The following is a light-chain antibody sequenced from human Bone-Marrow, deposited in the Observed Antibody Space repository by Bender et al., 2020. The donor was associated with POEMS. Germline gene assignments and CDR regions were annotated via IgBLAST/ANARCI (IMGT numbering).Light chain of an antibody. CDR2: YDD. CDR3: QSYDNSLSGWV. CDR1: SSNIGNNA. V-gene: IGLV1-36*01. J-gene: IGLJ2*01. Sequence: QSELTQPPSVSEAPGQRVSISCSGSSSNIGNNAVNWYQQLPGQAPKLLINYDDLLSSGVSDRFSGSKSGTSGSLVISGLQSGDEADYYCQSYDNSLSGWVFGGGTKLTVL.